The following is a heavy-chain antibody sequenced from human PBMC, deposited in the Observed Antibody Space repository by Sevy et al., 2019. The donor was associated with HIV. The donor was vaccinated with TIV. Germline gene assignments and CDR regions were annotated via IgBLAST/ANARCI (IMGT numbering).Heavy chain of an antibody. V-gene: IGHV3-30*02. J-gene: IGHJ6*02. Sequence: GGSLRLSCAASGFSLTTSDMHWVRQAPGKGLEWVAYVRNDGSNKYYADSVRDRFTISRDSPKNTHYLQMNSLRDEDTAIYYCARGRKTTEEWLEELYYYYGLDVWGQGTTVTVSS. D-gene: IGHD2-8*01. CDR2: VRNDGSNK. CDR3: ARGRKTTEEWLEELYYYYGLDV. CDR1: GFSLTTSD.